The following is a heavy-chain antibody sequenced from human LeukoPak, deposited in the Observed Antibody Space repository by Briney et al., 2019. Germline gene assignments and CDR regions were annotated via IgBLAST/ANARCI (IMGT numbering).Heavy chain of an antibody. CDR2: IYYSGST. V-gene: IGHV4-39*01. Sequence: KPSETLSLTCTVSGGSISSSGYYWGWIRQPPGKGLEWIASIYYSGSTYHNPSLKSRVTISVDTPKNQLSLKLSSLTAADTAVYYCARHEYSGSYYGLSWFDPWGQGTLVTVSS. CDR1: GGSISSSGYY. D-gene: IGHD1-26*01. J-gene: IGHJ5*02. CDR3: ARHEYSGSYYGLSWFDP.